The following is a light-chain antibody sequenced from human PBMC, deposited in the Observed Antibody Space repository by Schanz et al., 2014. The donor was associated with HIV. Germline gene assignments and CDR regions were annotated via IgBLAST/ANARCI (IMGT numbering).Light chain of an antibody. CDR3: QQYGGSPFT. V-gene: IGKV3-20*01. J-gene: IGKJ4*01. Sequence: EIVLTQSPGTLSLSPGERATLSCRASQSVSSSYLAWYQQKPGQAPRLLIYGASSRATGIPDRFSGSGSGTDFTLTISRPEPEDFAVYYCQQYGGSPFTSGGGTKVEIK. CDR2: GAS. CDR1: QSVSSSY.